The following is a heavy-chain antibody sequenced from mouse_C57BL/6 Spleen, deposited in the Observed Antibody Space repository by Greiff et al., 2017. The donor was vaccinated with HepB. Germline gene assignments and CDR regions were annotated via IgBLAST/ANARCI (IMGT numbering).Heavy chain of an antibody. CDR2: ISSGGSYT. V-gene: IGHV5-6*02. CDR1: GFTFSSYG. Sequence: DVMLVESGGDLVKPGGSLKLSCAASGFTFSSYGMSWVRQTPDKRLEWDATISSGGSYTYYPDSVKGRFTISRDNAKNTLYLQMSSLKSEDTAMYYCARDEDYYGSSPLYFDVWGTGTTVTVSS. J-gene: IGHJ1*03. D-gene: IGHD1-1*01. CDR3: ARDEDYYGSSPLYFDV.